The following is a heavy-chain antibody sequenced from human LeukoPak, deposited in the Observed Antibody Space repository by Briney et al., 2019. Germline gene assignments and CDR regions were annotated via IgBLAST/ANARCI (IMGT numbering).Heavy chain of an antibody. CDR2: IYSGGST. CDR1: GFTVSSNY. J-gene: IGHJ4*02. D-gene: IGHD3-22*01. CDR3: AEGYYYDSSGRNWPGPMIY. V-gene: IGHV3-66*02. Sequence: PGGSLRLSCAASGFTVSSNYMSWVRQAPGKGLEWVSVIYSGGSTYYADSAKGRFTISRDNSKNTLHLQMNSLRAEDTAVYYCAEGYYYDSSGRNWPGPMIYWGQGTLVTVSS.